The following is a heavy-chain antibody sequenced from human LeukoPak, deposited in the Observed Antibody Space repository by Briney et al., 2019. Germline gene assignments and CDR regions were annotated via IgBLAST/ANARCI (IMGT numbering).Heavy chain of an antibody. D-gene: IGHD6-13*01. V-gene: IGHV5-10-1*01. CDR3: ARREYSSSWSPFDY. CDR1: GNSFTSYW. Sequence: GESLKISCKGSGNSFTSYWISWVRQMPGKGLEWMGRIDPSDSYTNYSPSFQGHVTISADKSISTAYLQWSSLKASDTAMYYCARREYSSSWSPFDYWGQGTLVTVSS. J-gene: IGHJ4*02. CDR2: IDPSDSYT.